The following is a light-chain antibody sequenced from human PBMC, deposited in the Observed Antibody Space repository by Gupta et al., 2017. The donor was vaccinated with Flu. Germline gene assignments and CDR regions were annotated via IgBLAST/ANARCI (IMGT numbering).Light chain of an antibody. CDR1: QGIRSY. Sequence: VIWMTHPPSLLSASTGDRVTISCRMSQGIRSYLAWYQQKPGKAPELLIYAASSLKSGVPSRFSGSGSGTDFTLTIRSLQSEDFATYYCQQYDSYPYSFGQGTKMEI. V-gene: IGKV1D-8*01. CDR2: AAS. J-gene: IGKJ2*03. CDR3: QQYDSYPYS.